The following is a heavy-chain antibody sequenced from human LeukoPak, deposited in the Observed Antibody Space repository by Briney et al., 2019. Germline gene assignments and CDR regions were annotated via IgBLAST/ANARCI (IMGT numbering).Heavy chain of an antibody. D-gene: IGHD1-26*01. Sequence: PSQTLSLTCTVSGGSISSGSYYWSWIRQPAGKGLEWVGRIYTSGSTNYNPSLKSRVTISVDTSKNQFSLKLSSVTAADTAVYYCARDGGWELLHAFDIWGQGTMVTVSS. CDR2: IYTSGST. CDR1: GGSISSGSYY. J-gene: IGHJ3*02. V-gene: IGHV4-61*02. CDR3: ARDGGWELLHAFDI.